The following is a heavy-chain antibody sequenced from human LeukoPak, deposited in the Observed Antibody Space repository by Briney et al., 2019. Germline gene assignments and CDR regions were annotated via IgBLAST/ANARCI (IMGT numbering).Heavy chain of an antibody. Sequence: SVKVSCKASGGTFSSYAISWVRQAPGQGLEWMGGIIPIFGTANYAQKFQGRVTITADESTSTAYMELSSLRSEDTAVYYCARGGDSSGCPFDYWGQGTLVTVSS. CDR2: IIPIFGTA. D-gene: IGHD3-22*01. J-gene: IGHJ4*02. V-gene: IGHV1-69*13. CDR3: ARGGDSSGCPFDY. CDR1: GGTFSSYA.